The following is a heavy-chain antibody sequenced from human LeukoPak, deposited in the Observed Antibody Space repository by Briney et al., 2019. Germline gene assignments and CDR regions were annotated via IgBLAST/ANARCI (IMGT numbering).Heavy chain of an antibody. J-gene: IGHJ4*02. CDR2: IKQDGSEK. CDR1: GFTFSSYS. CDR3: ARDDDIVVVPAATGLFDY. V-gene: IGHV3-7*01. D-gene: IGHD2-2*01. Sequence: PGGSLRLSCAASGFTFSSYSMNWVCQAPGKGLEWVANIKQDGSEKYYVDSVKGRFTISRDNAKNSLYLQMNSLRAEDTAVYYCARDDDIVVVPAATGLFDYWGQGTLVTVSS.